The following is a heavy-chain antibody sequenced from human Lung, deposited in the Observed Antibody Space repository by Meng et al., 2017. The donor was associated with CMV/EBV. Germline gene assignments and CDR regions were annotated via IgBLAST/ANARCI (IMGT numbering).Heavy chain of an antibody. CDR2: ISLSGTTI. J-gene: IGHJ6*02. CDR3: ARDFWQGQTNV. V-gene: IGHV3-48*03. Sequence: GGSLKLSCAASGFTLSSYWMSWVRQAPGKGLEWVSFISLSGTTIYYADSVKGRFTISRDNAKNSLYLQMNSLKAEDTAVYYCARDFWQGQTNVWGQGTTVXVSS. CDR1: GFTLSSYW. D-gene: IGHD3-3*01.